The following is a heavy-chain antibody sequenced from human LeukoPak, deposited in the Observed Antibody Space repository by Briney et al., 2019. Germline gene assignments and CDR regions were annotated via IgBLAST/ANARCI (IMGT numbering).Heavy chain of an antibody. V-gene: IGHV3-33*01. D-gene: IGHD6-19*01. Sequence: GGSLRLSCAASGFTFSSYGMHWVRQVPGKGLEWVAVIWYDGSDKYYADSVKGRFTISRDNSKNTLYLQMNSLRAEDTAVYYCARALQWLADYWGQGTLVTVFS. CDR3: ARALQWLADY. CDR2: IWYDGSDK. J-gene: IGHJ4*02. CDR1: GFTFSSYG.